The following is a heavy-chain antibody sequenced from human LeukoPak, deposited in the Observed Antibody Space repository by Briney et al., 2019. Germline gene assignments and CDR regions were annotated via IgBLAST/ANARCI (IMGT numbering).Heavy chain of an antibody. CDR2: IYSGGST. V-gene: IGHV3-53*01. D-gene: IGHD4/OR15-4a*01. Sequence: GGSLRLSCAASGFTFRTYWMHWVRQAPGKGLEWVSFIYSGGSTHYSDSVKGRFTISRDNSKNTLYLQMNSLRAEDTAVYYCARRAGAYSHPYDYWGQGTLVTVSS. J-gene: IGHJ4*02. CDR1: GFTFRTYW. CDR3: ARRAGAYSHPYDY.